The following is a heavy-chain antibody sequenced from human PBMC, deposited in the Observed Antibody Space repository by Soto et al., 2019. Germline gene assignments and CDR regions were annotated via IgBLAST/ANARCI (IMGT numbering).Heavy chain of an antibody. J-gene: IGHJ6*02. V-gene: IGHV6-1*01. Sequence: SQTLSLTCAISGDSVSSNSAAWNWIRQSPSRGLEWLGRTYYRSKWYNDYAVSVKSRITINPDTSKNQFSLQLNSVTPEDTAVYYCAGEERKGSSGDYGMDVWGQGTTVTVSS. CDR2: TYYRSKWYN. CDR1: GDSVSSNSAA. CDR3: AGEERKGSSGDYGMDV. D-gene: IGHD6-6*01.